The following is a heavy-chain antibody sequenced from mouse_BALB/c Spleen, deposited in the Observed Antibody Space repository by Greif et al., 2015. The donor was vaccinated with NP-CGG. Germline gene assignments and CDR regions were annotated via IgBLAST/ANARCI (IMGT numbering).Heavy chain of an antibody. CDR3: TRYGGLDHFYAMDY. V-gene: IGHV1S81*02. J-gene: IGHJ4*01. D-gene: IGHD1-1*02. CDR2: INPSNGGT. CDR1: GYTFTSYY. Sequence: QVQLQQSGAELVKPGASVKLSCKASGYTFTSYYMYWVKQRPGQGLEWIGGINPSNGGTNFNEKFKSKATLTVDKSSSTAYMQLSSPTSEDSAVYYCTRYGGLDHFYAMDYWGQGTSVTVSS.